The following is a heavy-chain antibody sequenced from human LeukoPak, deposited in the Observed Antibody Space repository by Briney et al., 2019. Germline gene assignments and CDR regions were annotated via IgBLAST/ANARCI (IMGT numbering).Heavy chain of an antibody. CDR3: ARLVVSSWYHEVLLGRDY. Sequence: PSETLSLTCTVSGGSISSRPYYWGWIRQPPGKGLEWLGSFDYSGSTYYKPSLKSRVTISVDTSKDQFSLKLSSVTAADTAVYYCARLVVSSWYHEVLLGRDYWGQGTLVTVSS. V-gene: IGHV4-39*01. J-gene: IGHJ4*02. CDR1: GGSISSRPYY. CDR2: FDYSGST. D-gene: IGHD6-13*01.